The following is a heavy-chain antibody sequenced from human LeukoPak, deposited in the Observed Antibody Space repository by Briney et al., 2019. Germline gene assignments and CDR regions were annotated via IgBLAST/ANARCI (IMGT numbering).Heavy chain of an antibody. CDR1: YDSISSYY. D-gene: IGHD3-3*02. CDR2: IHNSGST. CDR3: AAAPDHFWSGYYAFDI. J-gene: IGHJ3*02. Sequence: SETLSLTCTVAYDSISSYYWSWIRQPPGKGLEWIGYIHNSGSTMYNPSLKSRLAMSLDTSKNQFSLNLNSVTAADTAVYYCAAAPDHFWSGYYAFDIWGQGTMVTVSS. V-gene: IGHV4-59*01.